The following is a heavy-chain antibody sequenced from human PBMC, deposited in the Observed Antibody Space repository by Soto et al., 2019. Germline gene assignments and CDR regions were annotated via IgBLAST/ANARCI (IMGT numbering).Heavy chain of an antibody. CDR3: TTDWNTADYYYYYGMDV. D-gene: IGHD5-18*01. Sequence: GVSLRLSCAASGFTFSNAWMNWVRQAPGKGLEWVGRIKSKTDGGTTDYAAPVKGRFTISRDDSKNTLYLQMNSLKTEDTAVYYCTTDWNTADYYYYYGMDVWGQGTTVTVSS. CDR2: IKSKTDGGTT. CDR1: GFTFSNAW. V-gene: IGHV3-15*07. J-gene: IGHJ6*02.